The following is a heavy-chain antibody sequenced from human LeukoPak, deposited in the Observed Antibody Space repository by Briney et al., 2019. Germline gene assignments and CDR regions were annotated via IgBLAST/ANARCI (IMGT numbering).Heavy chain of an antibody. V-gene: IGHV3-30-3*01. J-gene: IGHJ5*02. CDR3: ARDRRDGYCLGH. CDR2: ISHDRSNN. D-gene: IGHD5-24*01. CDR1: GFTFSNYA. Sequence: GGSLRLSCAASGFTFSNYAMHWARQAPGKGLEWVAFISHDRSNNCHADSVKGRFTISRDNSKNTLYLQMNSLTDEDTAVYYCARDRRDGYCLGHWGQGTPVTVSS.